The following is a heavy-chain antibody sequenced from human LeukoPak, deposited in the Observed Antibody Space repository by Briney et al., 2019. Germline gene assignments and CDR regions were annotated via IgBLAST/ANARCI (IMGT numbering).Heavy chain of an antibody. CDR2: ISSSSSYI. CDR1: GFTFSSYS. D-gene: IGHD5-18*01. J-gene: IGHJ6*03. Sequence: GGSLRLSCAASGFTFSSYSMNWVRQAPGKGLEWVSSISSSSSYIYYADSVKGRFTISRDNAKNSLYLQMNSMRAEATAVYYCARTGLGRGYSYGYDYYYYMDVWGKGTTVIISS. CDR3: ARTGLGRGYSYGYDYYYYMDV. V-gene: IGHV3-21*01.